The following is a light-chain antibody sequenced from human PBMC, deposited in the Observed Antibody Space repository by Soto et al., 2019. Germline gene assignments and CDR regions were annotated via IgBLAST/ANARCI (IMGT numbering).Light chain of an antibody. J-gene: IGLJ2*01. V-gene: IGLV2-23*01. CDR3: CSFAVGAALV. CDR1: SSNVGTYDL. CDR2: EGT. Sequence: QPASVSASPGQSITISCTGTSSNVGTYDLVSWYQHHPDQAPKLIIYEGTKRPSGISSRFSGSKSGNTASLTISGLQAEDDADYYCCSFAVGAALVFGGGTKLTVL.